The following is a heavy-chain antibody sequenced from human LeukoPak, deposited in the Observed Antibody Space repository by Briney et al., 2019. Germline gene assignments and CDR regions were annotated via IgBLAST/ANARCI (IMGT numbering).Heavy chain of an antibody. J-gene: IGHJ3*02. D-gene: IGHD6-13*01. Sequence: PGGSLRLSCAASGFTFSGSAMHWVRQASGKGLEWVGRIRSKANSYATAYAASVKGRFTISRDDSKNTAYLQMNSLRAEDTAVYYCASLHRSSSWDRDAFDIWGQGTMVTVSS. CDR2: IRSKANSYAT. V-gene: IGHV3-73*01. CDR3: ASLHRSSSWDRDAFDI. CDR1: GFTFSGSA.